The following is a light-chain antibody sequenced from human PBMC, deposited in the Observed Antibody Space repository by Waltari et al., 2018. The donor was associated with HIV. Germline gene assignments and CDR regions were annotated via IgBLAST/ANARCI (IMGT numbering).Light chain of an antibody. CDR2: DDN. CDR3: QVWDSTGDHPV. Sequence: SVSVAPGLTARVTCGGNNIGGKDVQWYQQKPGQAPVLVLYDDNDRPSGIPERFSGSNSGNTATLTINRLEAGDEADYYCQVWDSTGDHPVFGGGTKLTVL. CDR1: NIGGKD. V-gene: IGLV3-21*02. J-gene: IGLJ3*02.